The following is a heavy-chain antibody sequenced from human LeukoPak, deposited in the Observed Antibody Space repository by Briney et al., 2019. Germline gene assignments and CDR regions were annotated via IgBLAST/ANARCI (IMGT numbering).Heavy chain of an antibody. V-gene: IGHV4-39*01. Sequence: SETLSLTCTVSGGSISSSSYYWGWIRQPPGKGLEWLGSIYYSGSTYYNPSLKSRVTISVDTSKNQFSLKLSSVTAADTAVYYCARRGIAVARRIFDYWGQGTLVTVSS. CDR1: GGSISSSSYY. CDR2: IYYSGST. CDR3: ARRGIAVARRIFDY. J-gene: IGHJ4*02. D-gene: IGHD6-19*01.